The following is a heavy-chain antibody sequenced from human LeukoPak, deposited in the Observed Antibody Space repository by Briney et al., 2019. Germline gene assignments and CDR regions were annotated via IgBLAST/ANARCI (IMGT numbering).Heavy chain of an antibody. CDR1: RYTFTTYY. CDR2: INPSSGST. CDR3: ARDPNIVVLPIASRKLDQ. Sequence: ASVKVSCNASRYTFTTYYMHWVRQAPGQGLEWMGIINPSSGSTTYAQKFQGRATLTRDTSTTTVYMELSSLRSEDTAVYYCARDPNIVVLPIASRKLDQWGQGTLVTVSS. V-gene: IGHV1-46*01. J-gene: IGHJ4*02. D-gene: IGHD2-2*01.